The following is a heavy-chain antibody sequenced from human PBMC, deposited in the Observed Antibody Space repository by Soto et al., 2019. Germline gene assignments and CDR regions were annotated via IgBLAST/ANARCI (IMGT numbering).Heavy chain of an antibody. V-gene: IGHV4-59*01. CDR3: ARHSGYESPYFDY. J-gene: IGHJ4*02. CDR1: CGSISSYY. CDR2: IYYSGST. D-gene: IGHD5-12*01. Sequence: SETLSLTCTFSCGSISSYYWSWIRQPPGKGLEWIGYIYYSGSTNYNPSLKSRVTISVDTSKNQFSLKLSSVTAADTAVYYCARHSGYESPYFDYWGQGTLVTVSS.